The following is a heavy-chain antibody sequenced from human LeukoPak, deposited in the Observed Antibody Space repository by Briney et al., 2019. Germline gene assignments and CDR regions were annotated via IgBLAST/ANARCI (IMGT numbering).Heavy chain of an antibody. CDR1: DGSFSGYH. J-gene: IGHJ6*02. D-gene: IGHD3/OR15-3a*01. V-gene: IGHV4-59*08. CDR3: ARHPPGLYGMDV. CDR2: IYYSGST. Sequence: PSETLSLTCAVYDGSFSGYHWSWIRQPPGKGLEWIGYIYYSGSTNYNSSLKSRVTISVDTSKNQFSLKLTSVTAADTAVYYCARHPPGLYGMDVWGQGTTVTVSS.